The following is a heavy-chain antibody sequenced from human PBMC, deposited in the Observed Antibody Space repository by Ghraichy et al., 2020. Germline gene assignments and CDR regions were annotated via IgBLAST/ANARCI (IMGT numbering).Heavy chain of an antibody. V-gene: IGHV3-7*03. Sequence: GGSLRLSCAASGFTFSNYWMSWVRQAPGKGLEWVANIKQDGSEKYYVDSVKGRFTISRDNAKNSLYLQMNSLRAEDTAVYYCARAGGWYYFDYCGQGTLVTASS. J-gene: IGHJ4*02. D-gene: IGHD6-19*01. CDR3: ARAGGWYYFDY. CDR1: GFTFSNYW. CDR2: IKQDGSEK.